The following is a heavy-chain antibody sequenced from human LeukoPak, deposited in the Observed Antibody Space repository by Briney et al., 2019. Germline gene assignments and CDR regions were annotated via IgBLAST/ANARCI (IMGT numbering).Heavy chain of an antibody. CDR3: AKDGRFGDYYYYYMDV. J-gene: IGHJ6*03. Sequence: PGGSLRLSCAASGFTFSSYGMHWVRQAPGKGLEWVAFIRYDGSNKYYAASVKGRFTISRDNSKNTLYLQMNSLRAEDTAVYYCAKDGRFGDYYYYYMDVWGKGTTATVSS. V-gene: IGHV3-30*02. D-gene: IGHD3-10*01. CDR1: GFTFSSYG. CDR2: IRYDGSNK.